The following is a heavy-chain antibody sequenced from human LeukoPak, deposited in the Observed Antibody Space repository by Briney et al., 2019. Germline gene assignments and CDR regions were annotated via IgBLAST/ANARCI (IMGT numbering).Heavy chain of an antibody. Sequence: PSETLSFTCIVSGDSIRSYYWNWIRQAPGKALEWIGHIHNNGDSAYNFSLKSRVTISMDTSKNQFSLKLSSVTAADTAVYYCGRWGYFDSGNYFVVDYWGQGTVVTVSS. CDR1: GDSIRSYY. J-gene: IGHJ4*02. V-gene: IGHV4-59*01. D-gene: IGHD3-22*01. CDR2: IHNNGDS. CDR3: GRWGYFDSGNYFVVDY.